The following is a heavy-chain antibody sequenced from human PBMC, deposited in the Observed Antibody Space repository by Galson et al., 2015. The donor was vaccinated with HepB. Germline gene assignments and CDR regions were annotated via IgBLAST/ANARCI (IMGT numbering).Heavy chain of an antibody. CDR3: AKFGTSSGWYRYYYYGMDV. CDR2: ISGSGGST. V-gene: IGHV3-23*01. Sequence: SLRLSCAASGFTFSSYAMSWVRQAPGKGLEWVSAISGSGGSTYYADSVKGRFTISRDNSKNTLYLQMNSLRAEDTAVYYCAKFGTSSGWYRYYYYGMDVWGQGTTVTVSS. D-gene: IGHD6-19*01. CDR1: GFTFSSYA. J-gene: IGHJ6*02.